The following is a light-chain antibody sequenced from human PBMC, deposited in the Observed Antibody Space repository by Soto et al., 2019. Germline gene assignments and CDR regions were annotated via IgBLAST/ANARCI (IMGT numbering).Light chain of an antibody. V-gene: IGKV1-9*01. CDR3: QQPDSYPCT. CDR1: QGFSNS. J-gene: IGKJ2*02. CDR2: AAS. Sequence: DIQLTQSPSFLSASVGDRVTITCRASQGFSNSLAWYQQKPWKAPKLLISAASPLQSGVPSRFSGSGSVTEFTLTISSLQPEDFATYYCQQPDSYPCTFGQGTKLEIK.